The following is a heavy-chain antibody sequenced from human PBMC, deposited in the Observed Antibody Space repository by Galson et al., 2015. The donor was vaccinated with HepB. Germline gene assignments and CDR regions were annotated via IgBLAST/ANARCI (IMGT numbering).Heavy chain of an antibody. J-gene: IGHJ5*02. CDR2: INPYSRYT. Sequence: SVKVSCKASGYTFSDYSITWVRQAPGQGLEWMGWINPYSRYTQYAQKGQGRVIMTTDTSTSTAYMELRSLRSDDTAVYYCARGGLVVVVGANLNNWFDPWGQGTLVTVSS. CDR3: ARGGLVVVVGANLNNWFDP. V-gene: IGHV1-18*01. D-gene: IGHD2-15*01. CDR1: GYTFSDYS.